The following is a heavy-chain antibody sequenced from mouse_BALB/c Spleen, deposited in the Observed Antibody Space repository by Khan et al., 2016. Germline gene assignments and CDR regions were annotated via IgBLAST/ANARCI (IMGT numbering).Heavy chain of an antibody. CDR1: GYTFSRYW. V-gene: IGHV1-9*01. Sequence: QVQLQQSGAELMKPGASVKISCKASGYTFSRYWIEWIKERPGHGLEWIGEILPGTDSTKYNDKFKGKAAFTAESSSSTAYIQLNSLTSEDSAVYYYERGASWGQGTLVTVSA. J-gene: IGHJ3*01. CDR3: ERGAS. CDR2: ILPGTDST.